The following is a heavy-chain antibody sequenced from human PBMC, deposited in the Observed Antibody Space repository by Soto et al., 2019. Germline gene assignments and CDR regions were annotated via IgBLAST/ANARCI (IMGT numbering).Heavy chain of an antibody. CDR1: GFTFGSYE. Sequence: PGGSLRLSCEASGFTFGSYEMNWVRQAPGKGLEWVSHTSSSGSTIYYADFLKGRFTIYRDNAKNSLYLQMNSLRAVDTAVYYCVRGSRDYYDSSGFEYWGQGTLVTVSS. J-gene: IGHJ4*02. V-gene: IGHV3-48*03. CDR3: VRGSRDYYDSSGFEY. D-gene: IGHD3-22*01. CDR2: TSSSGSTI.